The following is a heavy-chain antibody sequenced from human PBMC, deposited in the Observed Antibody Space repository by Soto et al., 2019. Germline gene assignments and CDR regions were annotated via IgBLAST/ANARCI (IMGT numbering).Heavy chain of an antibody. CDR1: GYTVTSYD. CDR2: MSPNSGNT. Sequence: GASVKVSCKASGYTVTSYDINWVRQATAQVLEWMGWMSPNSGNTGYAQKFQGRVTMTRNTSIRTAYMELSSLRSEDTAVYYCARGGDSSGYYYVVYYYYGMDVWGQGTTVTVSS. CDR3: ARGGDSSGYYYVVYYYYGMDV. D-gene: IGHD3-22*01. J-gene: IGHJ6*02. V-gene: IGHV1-8*01.